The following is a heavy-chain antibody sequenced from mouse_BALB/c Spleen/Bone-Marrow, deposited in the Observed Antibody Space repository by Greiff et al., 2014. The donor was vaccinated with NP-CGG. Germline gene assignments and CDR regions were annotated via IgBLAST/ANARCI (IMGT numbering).Heavy chain of an antibody. CDR1: GYTFTSYW. CDR3: TRRGYYAMDY. Sequence: QVQLQQSGAELVKPGASAKMSCKASGYTFTSYWMHWVKQRPGQGLEWIGVIDPSDSYTSYNQKFKGKATLTVDTSSSTAYMQLSSLTYEDSAVYYCTRRGYYAMDYWGQGTSVTVSS. J-gene: IGHJ4*01. V-gene: IGHV1S127*01. CDR2: IDPSDSYT.